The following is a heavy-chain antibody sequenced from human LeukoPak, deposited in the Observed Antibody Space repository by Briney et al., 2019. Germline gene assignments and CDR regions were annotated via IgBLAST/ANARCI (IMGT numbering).Heavy chain of an antibody. D-gene: IGHD6-13*01. CDR2: IKQDGSEK. CDR3: ARDYTGAAAGMKSLYYFDY. V-gene: IGHV3-7*01. J-gene: IGHJ4*02. CDR1: GFTFSSYW. Sequence: GGSLRLSCAASGFTFSSYWMSWVRQAPGKGLEWVANIKQDGSEKYYVDSVKGRFTISRDNAKNSLYLQMNSLRAEDTAVYYCARDYTGAAAGMKSLYYFDYWGQGTLVTVSS.